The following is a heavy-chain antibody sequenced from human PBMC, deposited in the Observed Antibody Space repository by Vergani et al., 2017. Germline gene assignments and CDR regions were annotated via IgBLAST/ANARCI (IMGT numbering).Heavy chain of an antibody. CDR3: AXDGSGITMVRGAAFDYYYMDV. J-gene: IGHJ6*03. CDR2: ISGSGGST. D-gene: IGHD3-10*01. CDR1: GFTFSSYA. Sequence: EVQLLESGGGLVQPGGSLRLSCAASGFTFSSYAMSWVRQAPGKGLEWVSAISGSGGSTYYADSVKGRFTISRDNSKNTLYLQMNSLRAEDTAVYYCAXDGSGITMVRGAAFDYYYMDVWGKGTTVTVSS. V-gene: IGHV3-23*01.